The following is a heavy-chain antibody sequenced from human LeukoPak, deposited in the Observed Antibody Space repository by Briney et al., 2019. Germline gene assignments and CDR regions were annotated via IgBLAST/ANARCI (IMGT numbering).Heavy chain of an antibody. CDR3: ARLVGRRIDY. J-gene: IGHJ4*02. Sequence: PSETLSLTCTVSGGSISSYYWSWIRQPPGKGLEWIGYIYYSGSTNYNPSLKSRVTISVDTSKNRFSLKLSSVTAADTAVYCCARLVGRRIDYWGQGTLVTVSS. D-gene: IGHD1-26*01. V-gene: IGHV4-59*08. CDR1: GGSISSYY. CDR2: IYYSGST.